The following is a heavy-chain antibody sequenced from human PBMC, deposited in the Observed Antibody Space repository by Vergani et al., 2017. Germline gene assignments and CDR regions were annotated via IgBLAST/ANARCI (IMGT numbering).Heavy chain of an antibody. CDR1: TYSFTSYW. Sequence: EVQLVQSGAEVKKPGESLKISCKGSTYSFTSYWIGWVRQTPGKCLEWMGIIYPADSETIYSPSFQGQVTISSDKSISTDYVQWSSLKASVSAMYFCARHPNYHFPADAFDTWGQGTMVAVSS. D-gene: IGHD3-3*01. J-gene: IGHJ3*02. CDR2: IYPADSET. CDR3: ARHPNYHFPADAFDT. V-gene: IGHV5-51*01.